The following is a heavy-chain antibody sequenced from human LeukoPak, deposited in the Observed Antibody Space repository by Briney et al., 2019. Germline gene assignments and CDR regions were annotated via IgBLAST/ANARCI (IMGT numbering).Heavy chain of an antibody. CDR1: GFTFSSYG. CDR2: IWYDGSNK. CDR3: AKDHTDSSGYYLVGYYFDY. Sequence: PGRSLRLSCAASGFTFSSYGMHWVRQAPGKGLEWVAVIWYDGSNKYYADSVKGRFTISRDNSKNTLYLQMNSLRAEDTAVYYCAKDHTDSSGYYLVGYYFDYWGQGTLVTVSS. V-gene: IGHV3-33*06. J-gene: IGHJ4*02. D-gene: IGHD3-22*01.